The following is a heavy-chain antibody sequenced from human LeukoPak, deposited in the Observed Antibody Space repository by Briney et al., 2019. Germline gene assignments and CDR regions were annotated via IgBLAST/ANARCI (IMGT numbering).Heavy chain of an antibody. V-gene: IGHV3-7*02. CDR2: ISPDGSGE. CDR3: SGRDSSRNPWAY. J-gene: IGHJ4*02. D-gene: IGHD2-2*01. Sequence: GGSLRLSCAASGFTFTTYWMNWVRQGPGGRLGLVANISPDGSGEYYRGPLRGRSSISRDNAKQSLYRQMNTLRADDSGIYYCSGRDSSRNPWAYWGQGTQVSVS. CDR1: GFTFTTYW.